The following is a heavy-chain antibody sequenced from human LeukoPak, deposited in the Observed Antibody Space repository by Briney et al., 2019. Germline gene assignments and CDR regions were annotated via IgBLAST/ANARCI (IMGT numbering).Heavy chain of an antibody. V-gene: IGHV4-39*01. J-gene: IGHJ6*03. D-gene: IGHD5-24*01. CDR3: HGPYFYYMDV. CDR1: GVSINSNVDY. Sequence: PSETLSLTCSVSGVSINSNVDYWGWIRQPPGKGLEWIGSIYYTGSTYYSPSLKTRVTISVDTSKNQFSLRLSSVTAADTAVYYCHGPYFYYMDVWGKGTTVTVSS. CDR2: IYYTGST.